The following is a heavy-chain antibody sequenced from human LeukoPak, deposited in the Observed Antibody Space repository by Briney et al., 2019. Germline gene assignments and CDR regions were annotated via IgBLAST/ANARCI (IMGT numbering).Heavy chain of an antibody. CDR1: GYSFTSYW. J-gene: IGHJ4*02. CDR3: AITFGGVIAAFSRDY. V-gene: IGHV5-51*01. D-gene: IGHD3-16*02. Sequence: GESLKISCKGSGYSFTSYWIGWVRQMPGKGLEWMGIIYPGDSDTRYSPSFQGQVTISADKSISTAYLQWSSLKASDTAMYYCAITFGGVIAAFSRDYWGQGTLVTVSS. CDR2: IYPGDSDT.